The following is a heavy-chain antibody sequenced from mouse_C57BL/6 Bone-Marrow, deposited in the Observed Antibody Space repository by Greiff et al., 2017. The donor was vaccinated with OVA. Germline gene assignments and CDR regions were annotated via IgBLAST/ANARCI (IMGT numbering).Heavy chain of an antibody. CDR2: ISSGGDYI. CDR3: TRGSITTVVAKYYAMDY. V-gene: IGHV5-9-1*02. D-gene: IGHD1-1*01. Sequence: EVKLVESGEGLVKPGGSLKLSCAASGFTFSSYAMSWVRQTPEKRLEWVAYISSGGDYIYYADTVKGRFTISRDNARNTLYLQMSNLKSEDTAMYYCTRGSITTVVAKYYAMDYWGQGTSVTVSS. J-gene: IGHJ4*01. CDR1: GFTFSSYA.